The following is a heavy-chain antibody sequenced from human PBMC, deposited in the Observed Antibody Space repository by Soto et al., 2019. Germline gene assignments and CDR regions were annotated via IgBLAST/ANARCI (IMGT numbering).Heavy chain of an antibody. D-gene: IGHD6-6*01. CDR1: GFSFSSNA. V-gene: IGHV3-33*01. Sequence: QVQLVESGGGVVQPGRSLRLSCAASGFSFSSNAMHWVRQTPGKGLEWVAIIWYDGSNKYYADPVKGRFTISRDNAKNTVYLQMNSLRAEATAVYYCARGGVSARPDVWGQGTLVTISS. CDR3: ARGGVSARPDV. J-gene: IGHJ1*01. CDR2: IWYDGSNK.